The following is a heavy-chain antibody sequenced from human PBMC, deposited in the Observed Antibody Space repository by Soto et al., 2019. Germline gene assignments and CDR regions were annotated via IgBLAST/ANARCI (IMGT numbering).Heavy chain of an antibody. J-gene: IGHJ4*02. CDR3: AKDLEYYDILTGYYNFDY. CDR1: GFTFSSYA. D-gene: IGHD3-9*01. Sequence: GGSLRLSCAASGFTFSSYAMSWVRQAPGKGLEWVSAISGSGGSTYYADSVKGRFTISRDNSKNTLYLQMNSLRAEDTAVYYCAKDLEYYDILTGYYNFDYWGQGTLVTVSS. CDR2: ISGSGGST. V-gene: IGHV3-23*01.